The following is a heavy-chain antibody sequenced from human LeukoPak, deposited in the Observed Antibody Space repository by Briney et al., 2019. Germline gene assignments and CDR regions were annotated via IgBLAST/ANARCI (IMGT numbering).Heavy chain of an antibody. CDR3: ARGGHILTP. Sequence: SVTLSLTCIVSGGSISSYYWSWIRQPPGKGLEWIGYIYYTGSTNYTPSLKSRLTISVDTSKNQFSLKLSSVTAADTAVYYCARGGHILTPWGQGTLVTVSS. CDR2: IYYTGST. V-gene: IGHV4-59*01. CDR1: GGSISSYY. J-gene: IGHJ5*02. D-gene: IGHD3-9*01.